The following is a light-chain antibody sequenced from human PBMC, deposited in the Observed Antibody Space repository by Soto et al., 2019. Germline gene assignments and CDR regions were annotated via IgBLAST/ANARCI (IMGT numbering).Light chain of an antibody. V-gene: IGLV2-14*01. J-gene: IGLJ1*01. CDR2: DVS. CDR1: SSDVGGYNY. Sequence: QSALTQPASVSGSPGQSITISCTGTSSDVGGYNYVSWYQQHPGKVPKLMIYDVSNRPSGVSNRFSGSKSGNTASLTISGLQAEDEADYYCSSYTSSSTFGVFGTGTKLTVL. CDR3: SSYTSSSTFGV.